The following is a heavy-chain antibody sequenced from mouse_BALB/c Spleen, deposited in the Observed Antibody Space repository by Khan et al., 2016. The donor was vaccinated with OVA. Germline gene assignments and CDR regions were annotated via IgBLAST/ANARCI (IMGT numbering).Heavy chain of an antibody. Sequence: QVQLQQSGAELVRPGTSVKLSCKTSGYIFTSYWIHWVKQRSGQGLEWIARIYPGTDNTYYNEKFKDRATLTADKSSSTAYFQLSSLKSEDSAVFFCAREEALYCFDYWGQGTTLTVSS. CDR2: IYPGTDNT. CDR1: GYIFTSYW. V-gene: IGHV1S132*01. CDR3: AREEALYCFDY. D-gene: IGHD3-2*02. J-gene: IGHJ2*01.